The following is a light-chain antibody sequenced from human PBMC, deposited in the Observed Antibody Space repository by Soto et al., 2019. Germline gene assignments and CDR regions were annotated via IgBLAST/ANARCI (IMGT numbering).Light chain of an antibody. Sequence: QSALTQPRSVSESPGQSVTISCTGTSSDVGGYNYVSWYQHHPGKAPKLMIYDVSKRPSGVPDRFSGSKSGNTASLTISGLQAEDESEYDCCSYAGSYSVVFGGGTKLTVL. CDR2: DVS. J-gene: IGLJ2*01. CDR3: CSYAGSYSVV. CDR1: SSDVGGYNY. V-gene: IGLV2-11*01.